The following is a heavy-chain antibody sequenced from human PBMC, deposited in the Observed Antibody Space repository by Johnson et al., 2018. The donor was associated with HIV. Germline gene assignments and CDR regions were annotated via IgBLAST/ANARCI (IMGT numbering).Heavy chain of an antibody. CDR3: ARALSRFGVSDAFDV. J-gene: IGHJ3*01. Sequence: MQLVESGGGLVQPGGSLRLSCAASGFTFSSYWMSWVRQAPWKGLEWVANIKQDGSEKYYVDSVKGRFTISRDNAKNSLYLQMNSLRVEDTAVYYCARALSRFGVSDAFDVWGQGTMVTVSS. CDR1: GFTFSSYW. V-gene: IGHV3-7*01. CDR2: IKQDGSEK. D-gene: IGHD3-10*01.